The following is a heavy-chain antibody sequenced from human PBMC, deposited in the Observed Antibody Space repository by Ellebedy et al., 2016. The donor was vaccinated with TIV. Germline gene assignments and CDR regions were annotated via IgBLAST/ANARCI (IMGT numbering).Heavy chain of an antibody. V-gene: IGHV3-7*01. D-gene: IGHD3-3*01. CDR2: IKTDGSET. Sequence: GESLKISCAAWGFSFSNFWMSWVRQAPGKGPEWVAHIKTDGSETYYVDSVKGRFTISRENAKNALFLQMDGLRVDDPAVYYCVGFGVFNLWGQGAPVTVSS. CDR1: GFSFSNFW. J-gene: IGHJ5*02. CDR3: VGFGVFNL.